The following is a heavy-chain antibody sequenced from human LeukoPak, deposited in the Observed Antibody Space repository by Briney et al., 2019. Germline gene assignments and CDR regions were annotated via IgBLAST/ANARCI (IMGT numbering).Heavy chain of an antibody. V-gene: IGHV4-39*07. Sequence: SETLSLTCTVSGGSISSSSYYWGWIRQPPGKGLEWIGRIYYSGSTYYNPSLKSRVTISVDTSKNQFSLKLSSVTAADTAVYYCAKIDYYYYYYMDVWGKGTTVTVSS. D-gene: IGHD2-21*01. CDR3: AKIDYYYYYYMDV. J-gene: IGHJ6*03. CDR1: GGSISSSSYY. CDR2: IYYSGST.